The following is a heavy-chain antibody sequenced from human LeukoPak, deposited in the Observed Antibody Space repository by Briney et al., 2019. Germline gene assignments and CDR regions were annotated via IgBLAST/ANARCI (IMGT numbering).Heavy chain of an antibody. CDR1: GFSFSMYS. V-gene: IGHV3-23*01. CDR3: VRERDRGIDVADDFDY. Sequence: PGGSLRLSCPASGFSFSMYSMAWVRQAPGKGLEWVSVINDRGGYIQDADSVKGRFTISRDNYQNTLFLQMNSLRAEDTAVYYCVRERDRGIDVADDFDYWGQGTLVTVSS. J-gene: IGHJ4*02. CDR2: INDRGGYI. D-gene: IGHD6-19*01.